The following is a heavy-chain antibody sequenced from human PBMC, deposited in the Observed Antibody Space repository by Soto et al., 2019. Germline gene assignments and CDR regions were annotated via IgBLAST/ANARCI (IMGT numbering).Heavy chain of an antibody. CDR1: GGSFSGYY. CDR2: INHSGST. CDR3: ARVRFAGYYDSSGYGR. Sequence: QVQLQQWGAGLLKPSETLSLTCAVYGGSFSGYYWSWIRQPPGKGLEWIGEINHSGSTNYNPSLKCRVTISVDTSKNQFCLKLSSVTAADTGGYYCARVRFAGYYDSSGYGRWGQGTLVTVSS. V-gene: IGHV4-34*01. D-gene: IGHD3-22*01. J-gene: IGHJ4*02.